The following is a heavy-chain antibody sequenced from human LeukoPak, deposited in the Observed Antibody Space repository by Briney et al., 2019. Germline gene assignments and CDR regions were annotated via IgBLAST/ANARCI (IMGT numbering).Heavy chain of an antibody. CDR2: ISAYNGNT. J-gene: IGHJ6*02. CDR3: ARDQDCSSTSCYDYYYYGMDV. CDR1: GYTFTSYG. V-gene: IGHV1-18*01. D-gene: IGHD2-2*01. Sequence: GASVKVSCKASGYTFTSYGISWVRQAPGQGLEWMGWISAYNGNTNYAQKLQGRVTMTTDTSTSTAYMELRSLRSGDTAVYYCARDQDCSSTSCYDYYYYGMDVWGQGTTVTVSS.